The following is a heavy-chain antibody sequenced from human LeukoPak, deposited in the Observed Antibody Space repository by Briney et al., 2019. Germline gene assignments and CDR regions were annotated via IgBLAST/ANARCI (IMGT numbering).Heavy chain of an antibody. Sequence: SETLSLTSAVYGGSFSGYYWSWIRQPPGKGLEWIGEIDHSGSTNYNPSLKSRVTISVDTSKNQFSLKLSSVTAADTAVYYCARVGVLDTAMPIYYFDYWGQGTLVTVSS. CDR1: GGSFSGYY. J-gene: IGHJ4*02. CDR3: ARVGVLDTAMPIYYFDY. CDR2: IDHSGST. V-gene: IGHV4-34*01. D-gene: IGHD5-18*01.